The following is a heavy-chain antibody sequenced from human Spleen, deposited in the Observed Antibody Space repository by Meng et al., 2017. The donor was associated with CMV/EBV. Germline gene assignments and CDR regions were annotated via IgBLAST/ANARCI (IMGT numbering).Heavy chain of an antibody. Sequence: GGSLRLSCAASGFTFSTYNMNWVRQAPGKGLEWVSVIYSGGSSTYYADSVKGRFTISRDNSKNTLYLQMNSLKASDTAIYYCARLRRDPPATFDYWGLGTLVTVSS. D-gene: IGHD2-2*01. CDR3: ARLRRDPPATFDY. CDR2: IYSGGSST. J-gene: IGHJ4*02. V-gene: IGHV3-23*03. CDR1: GFTFSTYN.